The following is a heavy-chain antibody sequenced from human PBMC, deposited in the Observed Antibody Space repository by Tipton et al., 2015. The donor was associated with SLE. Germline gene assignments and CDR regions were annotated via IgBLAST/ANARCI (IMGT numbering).Heavy chain of an antibody. J-gene: IGHJ2*01. V-gene: IGHV4-59*11. CDR1: GGSISSHY. CDR2: IYYSGST. CDR3: ARLINVRVVRGVTPYWYFDL. Sequence: LRLSCTVSGGSISSHYWSWIRQHPGKGLEWIGYIYYSGSTYYNPSLKSRVTISVDTSKNQFSLKLSSVTAADTAVYYCARLINVRVVRGVTPYWYFDLWGRGTLVTVSS. D-gene: IGHD3-10*01.